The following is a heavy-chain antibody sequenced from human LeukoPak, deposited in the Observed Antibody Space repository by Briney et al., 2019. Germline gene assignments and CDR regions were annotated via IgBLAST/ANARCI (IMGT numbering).Heavy chain of an antibody. CDR2: IHYSGNT. Sequence: KPSETLSLSCTVSGGSISSSSYYWGWIRQPPGKGMEWIGTIHYSGNTDYNPSLQSRVTMSVDTSKNQFSLKLSSVTAADTAVYYCARRRERSRSSWGYHYYGMDVLGQGTTLTVSS. V-gene: IGHV4-39*01. CDR1: GGSISSSSYY. J-gene: IGHJ6*02. D-gene: IGHD3-16*01. CDR3: ARRRERSRSSWGYHYYGMDV.